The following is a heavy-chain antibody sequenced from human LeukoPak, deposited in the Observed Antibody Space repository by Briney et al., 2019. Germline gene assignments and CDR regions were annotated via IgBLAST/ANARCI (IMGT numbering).Heavy chain of an antibody. V-gene: IGHV4-38-2*02. CDR1: GYSISSDCY. CDR2: VYHTGST. Sequence: SETLSLTCIVSGYSISSDCYWGWIRQPPGKGLEWIGSVYHTGSTYYNPSLKSRVTISADTSKNQFSLKLNSVTAADTAVYYCARESSSSTYNWFDPWGQGTLVTVSS. J-gene: IGHJ5*02. CDR3: ARESSSSTYNWFDP. D-gene: IGHD6-6*01.